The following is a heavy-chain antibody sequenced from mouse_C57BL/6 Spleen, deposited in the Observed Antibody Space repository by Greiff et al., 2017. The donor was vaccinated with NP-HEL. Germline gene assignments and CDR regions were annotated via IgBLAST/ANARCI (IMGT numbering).Heavy chain of an antibody. J-gene: IGHJ4*01. D-gene: IGHD1-1*01. Sequence: VQLQQSGAELVKPGASVKMSCKASGYTFTSYWINWVKQRPGQGLEWIGDIYPGSGSTNYNEKFKSKATLTVDTSSSTAYMQLSSLTSEDSAVYYCARSGYYGSSYRGDAMDYWGQGTSVTVSS. CDR1: GYTFTSYW. CDR3: ARSGYYGSSYRGDAMDY. CDR2: IYPGSGST. V-gene: IGHV1-55*01.